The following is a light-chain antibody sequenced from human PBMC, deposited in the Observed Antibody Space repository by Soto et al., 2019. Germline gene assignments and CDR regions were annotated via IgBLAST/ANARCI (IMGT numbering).Light chain of an antibody. CDR1: SSDVGAYNF. J-gene: IGLJ1*01. CDR2: DVS. CDR3: ISYTSSSSPYV. V-gene: IGLV2-11*01. Sequence: QSALTQPRSVSGSPGQSVTISCTGTSSDVGAYNFVSWYQHNPGKAPKLMIFDVSARPSGVPDRFSGSKSANTASLTISGLQTEDEADYYCISYTSSSSPYVFGTGTKLTVL.